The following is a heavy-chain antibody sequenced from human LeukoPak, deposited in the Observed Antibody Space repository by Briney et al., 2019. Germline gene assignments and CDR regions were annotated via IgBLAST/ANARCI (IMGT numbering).Heavy chain of an antibody. CDR3: SAERAGTIVDF. D-gene: IGHD1-7*01. CDR1: GGSISSYY. J-gene: IGHJ4*02. Sequence: SETLSLTCTVSGGSISSYYWGWIRQPPGKGLEWIGFIYYSGSTNYNPSLKSRVTISVDTSKNQFSLKLSSVTAADTAVYYCSAERAGTIVDFWGQGTLVTVSS. CDR2: IYYSGST. V-gene: IGHV4-59*08.